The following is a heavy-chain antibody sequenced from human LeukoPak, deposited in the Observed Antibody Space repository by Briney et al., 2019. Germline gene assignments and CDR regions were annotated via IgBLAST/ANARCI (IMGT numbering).Heavy chain of an antibody. CDR2: INHSGST. V-gene: IGHV4-34*01. D-gene: IGHD6-19*01. Sequence: NPSETLSLTCAVYGGSFSGYYWSWIRQPPGKGLEWIGEINHSGSTNYNPSLKSRVTISVDTSKNQFSLKLSSVTAADTAVYYCARSRLGQWLAPSFDYWGQGTLVTASS. CDR1: GGSFSGYY. J-gene: IGHJ4*02. CDR3: ARSRLGQWLAPSFDY.